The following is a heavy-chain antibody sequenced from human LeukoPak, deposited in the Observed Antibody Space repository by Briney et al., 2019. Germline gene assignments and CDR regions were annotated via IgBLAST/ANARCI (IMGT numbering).Heavy chain of an antibody. Sequence: SETLSLTCTVSGYSNSSGYHWGWIRQPPGKGLEWIGTIYHSGSTYYNPSLKSRVTISVDTSKNQFSLKLSSVTAADTAVYYCARDRGGSSGFYYFDYWGQGTLVTVSS. CDR3: ARDRGGSSGFYYFDY. J-gene: IGHJ4*02. CDR2: IYHSGST. V-gene: IGHV4-38-2*02. CDR1: GYSNSSGYH. D-gene: IGHD6-19*01.